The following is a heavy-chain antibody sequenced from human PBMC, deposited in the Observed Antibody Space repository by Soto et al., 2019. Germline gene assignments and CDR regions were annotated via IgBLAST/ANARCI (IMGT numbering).Heavy chain of an antibody. Sequence: PGGSLRLSCEASGFTFSGFNMHWVRQPTGKGLEWVSSIGTAGDTYYAVSVKGRFTISRDNAKNSLSLHMNSLRAGDMAVYFCAKSQEIGTHFFDSWGQGTQVTVSS. J-gene: IGHJ4*02. V-gene: IGHV3-13*01. CDR2: IGTAGDT. CDR1: GFTFSGFN. CDR3: AKSQEIGTHFFDS. D-gene: IGHD6-13*01.